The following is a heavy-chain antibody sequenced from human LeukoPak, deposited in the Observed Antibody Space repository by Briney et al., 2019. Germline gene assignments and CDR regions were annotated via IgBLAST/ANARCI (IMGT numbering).Heavy chain of an antibody. J-gene: IGHJ6*03. CDR2: IYFTPGRF. D-gene: IGHD3-16*01. Sequence: SETLSLTCTVSGASSTNYFWTWIRQPPGKGLEWIGYIYFTPGRFYYNPALKSRVSMSLDTSRSQFSLNLTSVTAADTAVYYCARELVAGIHSYNMDIWGKGTPVTVSS. CDR3: ARELVAGIHSYNMDI. V-gene: IGHV4-59*01. CDR1: GASSTNYF.